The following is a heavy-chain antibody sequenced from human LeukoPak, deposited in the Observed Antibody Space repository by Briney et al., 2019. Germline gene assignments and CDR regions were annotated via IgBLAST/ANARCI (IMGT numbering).Heavy chain of an antibody. D-gene: IGHD1-26*01. Sequence: SETLSLTCTVSGGSISNYYWSWMRQPPGKGLEWIGFISYTGSTNYNPSLKSRVTVSVDTSKNQFSLKVTSVTAADTAVYYCARTIKSGNYYWFDPWGQGTLVTVSS. CDR1: GGSISNYY. CDR3: ARTIKSGNYYWFDP. CDR2: ISYTGST. J-gene: IGHJ5*02. V-gene: IGHV4-59*01.